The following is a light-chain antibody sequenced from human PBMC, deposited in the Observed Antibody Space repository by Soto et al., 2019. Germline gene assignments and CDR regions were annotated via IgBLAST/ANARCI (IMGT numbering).Light chain of an antibody. V-gene: IGKV1-5*03. CDR1: QSIRSW. CDR3: QQYDSYCT. Sequence: DIQMTQSPSTLSASVGDRVTITCRASQSIRSWLAWYQQKPGKAPRLLLYKASSLESGVPSRFSGSGSGTEFTLTISSLQPDDAATYYCQQYDSYCTFGGGTKVDIK. J-gene: IGKJ4*01. CDR2: KAS.